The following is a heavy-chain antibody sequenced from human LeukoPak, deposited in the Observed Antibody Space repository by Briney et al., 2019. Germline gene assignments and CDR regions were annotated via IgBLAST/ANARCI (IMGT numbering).Heavy chain of an antibody. Sequence: ASVKVSCKASGGTFSSYAISWVRQAPGQGLEWMGWMNPNSGNTGYAQKFQGRVTMTRNTSISTAYMELSSLRSEDTAVYYCARGYYYGSGSEYYMDVWGKGTTVTISS. D-gene: IGHD3-10*01. CDR3: ARGYYYGSGSEYYMDV. CDR2: MNPNSGNT. J-gene: IGHJ6*03. CDR1: GGTFSSYA. V-gene: IGHV1-8*02.